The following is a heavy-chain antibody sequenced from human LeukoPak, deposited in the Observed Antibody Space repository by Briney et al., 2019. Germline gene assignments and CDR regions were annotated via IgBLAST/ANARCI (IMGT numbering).Heavy chain of an antibody. CDR1: GFSFSSYW. CDR3: TRDRPVVCSSTSCYPRFDY. Sequence: QTGGSLRLSCAASGFSFSSYWMHWVRQAPGKGLVWVSRINSDGSSTSYADSVKGRFTISRDNAKNTLYLQMNSLRAEDTPVYFCTRDRPVVCSSTSCYPRFDYWGKGTLVTVSS. CDR2: INSDGSST. V-gene: IGHV3-74*01. D-gene: IGHD2-2*01. J-gene: IGHJ4*02.